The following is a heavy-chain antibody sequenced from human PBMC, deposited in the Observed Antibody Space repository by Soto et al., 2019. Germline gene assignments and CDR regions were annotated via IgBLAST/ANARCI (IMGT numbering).Heavy chain of an antibody. J-gene: IGHJ4*02. V-gene: IGHV3-74*01. CDR1: GFTFNTW. CDR3: ATLGLQQAF. D-gene: IGHD2-21*02. CDR2: IDSDGSIT. Sequence: GGSLRLSCAASGFTFNTWMHWVRQAPGEGLVWVSSIDSDGSITSYADSVKGRFTISRDNAKNTLYLQMNSLRAEDTAVYYCATLGLQQAFWGQGTLVTAPQ.